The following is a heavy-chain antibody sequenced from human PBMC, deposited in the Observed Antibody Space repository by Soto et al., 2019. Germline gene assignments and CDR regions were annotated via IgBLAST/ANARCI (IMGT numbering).Heavy chain of an antibody. CDR3: AKGLPYYDFFSGYYTDAFDT. CDR1: GFTFDDYA. D-gene: IGHD3-3*01. CDR2: ISWNSGSI. J-gene: IGHJ3*02. Sequence: GGSLRHSCAASGFTFDDYAMHWVRQAPGKGLEWVTGISWNSGSIGYADSVKGRFTISRDNAKNSLYLQMNSLRAEDTALYYCAKGLPYYDFFSGYYTDAFDTLCQGTILTVSS. V-gene: IGHV3-9*01.